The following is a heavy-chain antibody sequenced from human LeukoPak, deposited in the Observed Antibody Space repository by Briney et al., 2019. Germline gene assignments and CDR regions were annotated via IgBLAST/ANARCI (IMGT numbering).Heavy chain of an antibody. Sequence: PGGSLRLSCAASRFTFSSYAMSWVRQAPGKGLEWVSVISATDGSTYYADSVKGRFTISRDNSKNTLYLQMNSLRAEDTAVYYCAKHSHDGSAPYYEVQLDYWGQGTLVTVSS. J-gene: IGHJ4*02. V-gene: IGHV3-23*01. CDR2: ISATDGST. CDR3: AKHSHDGSAPYYEVQLDY. CDR1: RFTFSSYA. D-gene: IGHD3-22*01.